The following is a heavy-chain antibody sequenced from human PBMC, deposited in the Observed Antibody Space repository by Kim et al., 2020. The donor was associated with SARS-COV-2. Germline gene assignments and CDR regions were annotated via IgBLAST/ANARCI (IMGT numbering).Heavy chain of an antibody. D-gene: IGHD3-16*01. CDR1: GFTFSASA. Sequence: GGSLRLSCAASGFTFSASAMYWVRQASGKGLEWVGRIGKKAESYATAYAASVKDRFSISRDDSRNTAYLQMNSPKTEDTAVYYCVTSIIGGRNYWGQGTL. CDR3: VTSIIGGRNY. V-gene: IGHV3-73*01. J-gene: IGHJ4*02. CDR2: IGKKAESYAT.